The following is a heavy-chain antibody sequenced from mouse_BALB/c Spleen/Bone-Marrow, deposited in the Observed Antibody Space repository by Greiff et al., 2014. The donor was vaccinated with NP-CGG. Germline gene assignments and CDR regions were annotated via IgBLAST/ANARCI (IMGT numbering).Heavy chain of an antibody. J-gene: IGHJ4*01. D-gene: IGHD2-1*01. V-gene: IGHV5-17*02. CDR2: ISSGSSTI. CDR1: GFTISSFG. Sequence: EVQRVESGGGLVQPGGSRKLSCAASGFTISSFGMHWVRQAPEKGLEWVAYISSGSSTIYYADTVKGRFTISRDNPKNTLFLQMTSLRSEDTAMYYCARSDGNYDYAMDYWGQGTSVTVSS. CDR3: ARSDGNYDYAMDY.